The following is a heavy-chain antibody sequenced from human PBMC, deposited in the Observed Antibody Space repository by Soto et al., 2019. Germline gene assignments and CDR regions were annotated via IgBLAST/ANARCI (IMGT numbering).Heavy chain of an antibody. Sequence: ASVKVSCKASGYTSTSYGISWVRQAPGQGLEWMGWISTHNGNTNYAQKFQGRVTMTTDTSTSTGYMELRSLRSDDTAVYYCARGWFGELRSYYYYYMDVWGKGTTVTLSS. D-gene: IGHD3-10*01. J-gene: IGHJ6*03. CDR2: ISTHNGNT. V-gene: IGHV1-18*01. CDR3: ARGWFGELRSYYYYYMDV. CDR1: GYTSTSYG.